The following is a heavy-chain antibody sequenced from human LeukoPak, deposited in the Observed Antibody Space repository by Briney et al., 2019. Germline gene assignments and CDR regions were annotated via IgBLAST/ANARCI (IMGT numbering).Heavy chain of an antibody. CDR3: ARGRAYGDYDPDAFDI. CDR1: GGSISSGGYS. V-gene: IGHV4-30-2*01. Sequence: PSEPLSLTCAVSGGSISSGGYSWSWIRQPPGKGLEWIGYIYHSGSTYYNPSLKSRVTISVDRSKNQFSLKLSSVTAADTAVYYCARGRAYGDYDPDAFDIWGQGTMVTVSS. J-gene: IGHJ3*02. D-gene: IGHD4-17*01. CDR2: IYHSGST.